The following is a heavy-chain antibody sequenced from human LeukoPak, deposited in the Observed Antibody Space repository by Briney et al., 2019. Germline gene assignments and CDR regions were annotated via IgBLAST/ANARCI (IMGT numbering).Heavy chain of an antibody. V-gene: IGHV3-48*03. CDR3: ARMAGRGYYDY. J-gene: IGHJ4*02. CDR1: GLTFSSYE. D-gene: IGHD1-26*01. Sequence: GGSLRLSCAASGLTFSSYEMNWVRQAPGKGLEWVSYTSSSGTNIYYADSVKGRFTISRDNAKNSLYLQMNSLRAEDTAVYYCARMAGRGYYDYWGQGTLVTVSS. CDR2: TSSSGTNI.